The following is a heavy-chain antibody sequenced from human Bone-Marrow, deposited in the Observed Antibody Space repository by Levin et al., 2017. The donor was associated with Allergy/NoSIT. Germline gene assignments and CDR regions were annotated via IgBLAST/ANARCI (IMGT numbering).Heavy chain of an antibody. CDR1: GGSINSGGYY. D-gene: IGHD5-12*01. Sequence: SQTLSLTCTVSGGSINSGGYYWNWIRQHPGKGLEWIGYIYYSGRTYYNPSLASRAGISIDTSKNQFSLRLNSVTAADTAVYYCARDSDYAYFGLDVWGQGTTVTVSS. V-gene: IGHV4-31*03. CDR3: ARDSDYAYFGLDV. CDR2: IYYSGRT. J-gene: IGHJ6*02.